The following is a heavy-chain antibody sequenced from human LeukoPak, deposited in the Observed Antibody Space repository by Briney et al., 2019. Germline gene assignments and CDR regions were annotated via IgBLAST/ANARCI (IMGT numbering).Heavy chain of an antibody. Sequence: QTLSLTCAISGDSVSRDSAAWNWVRQSPSRGLEWLGRTYYRSKWYSDYAVSVKSRISINPDTTKNQFFLQLNSVTPEDTAVYYCARDERKGSGWPYYFDYWGQGILVTVSS. J-gene: IGHJ4*02. CDR2: TYYRSKWYS. D-gene: IGHD6-19*01. CDR1: GDSVSRDSAA. V-gene: IGHV6-1*01. CDR3: ARDERKGSGWPYYFDY.